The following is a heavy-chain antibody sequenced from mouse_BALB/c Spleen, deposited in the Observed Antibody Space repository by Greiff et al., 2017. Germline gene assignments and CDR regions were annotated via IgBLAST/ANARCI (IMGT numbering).Heavy chain of an antibody. CDR1: GYTFTSYY. CDR3: ARPTVSHFDY. Sequence: QVQLKQSGPELVKPGASVRISCKASGYTFTSYYIHWVKQRPGQGLEWIGWIYPGNVNTKYNEKFKGKATLTADKSSSTAYMQLSSLTSEDSAVYFCARPTVSHFDYWGQGTTLTVSS. CDR2: IYPGNVNT. V-gene: IGHV1S56*01. D-gene: IGHD1-1*01. J-gene: IGHJ2*01.